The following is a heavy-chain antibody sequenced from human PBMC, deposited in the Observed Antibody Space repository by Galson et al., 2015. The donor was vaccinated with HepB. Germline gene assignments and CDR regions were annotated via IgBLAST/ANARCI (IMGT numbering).Heavy chain of an antibody. V-gene: IGHV3-53*04. CDR3: ARGVTIVRGVINDF. J-gene: IGHJ4*02. CDR1: GFTLSRNY. CDR2: LYSGDTT. D-gene: IGHD3-10*01. Sequence: SLRLSCAASGFTLSRNYMNWVRQAPGKGLEWVSILYSGDTTYYADSVKGRFTISRHNSKNILYLQMNSLRVEDTAVYYCARGVTIVRGVINDFWGQGTLVTVSS.